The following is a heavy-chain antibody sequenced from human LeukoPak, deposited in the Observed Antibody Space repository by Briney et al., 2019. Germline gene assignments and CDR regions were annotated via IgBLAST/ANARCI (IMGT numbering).Heavy chain of an antibody. Sequence: PGGSLRLSCAASGFTFSEYYMSWIRQAPGKGLEWVSYISSSSSYTNYADSVKGRFTISRDNAKNSLYLQMNSLRAEDTAVYYCAKDKLGGTNANYFDSWGQGTLVTVSS. CDR2: ISSSSSYT. J-gene: IGHJ4*02. V-gene: IGHV3-11*05. CDR1: GFTFSEYY. CDR3: AKDKLGGTNANYFDS. D-gene: IGHD1-26*01.